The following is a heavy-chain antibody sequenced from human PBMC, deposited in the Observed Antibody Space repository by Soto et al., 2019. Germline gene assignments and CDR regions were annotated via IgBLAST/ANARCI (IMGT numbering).Heavy chain of an antibody. Sequence: EVQLVESGGGLVKPGGSLRLSCAASGFTFSSYSMNWVRQAPGKGLEWVSSISSSSSYIYYADSVKGRFTISRDNAKNSLYLQMNSLRAEDTAVYYCARVGAAAGTRGRDYYYGMDVWGQGTTVTVSS. CDR1: GFTFSSYS. V-gene: IGHV3-21*01. J-gene: IGHJ6*02. CDR3: ARVGAAAGTRGRDYYYGMDV. D-gene: IGHD6-13*01. CDR2: ISSSSSYI.